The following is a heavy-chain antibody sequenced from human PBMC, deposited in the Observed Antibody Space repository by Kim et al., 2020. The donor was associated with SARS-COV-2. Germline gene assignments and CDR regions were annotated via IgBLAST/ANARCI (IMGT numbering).Heavy chain of an antibody. CDR2: SRNRANNFVT. CDR3: ASKGHHLQNSKQDAF. V-gene: IGHV3-72*01. J-gene: IGHJ3*01. CDR1: GFTFSDFF. Sequence: GGLRRLSCAASGFTFSDFFMDWGRPSPGKWLEWIGLSRNRANNFVTEYAASVEDRLRISRDDSQTTLLLPMTNLKTEDTAVYYCASKGHHLQNSKQDAF.